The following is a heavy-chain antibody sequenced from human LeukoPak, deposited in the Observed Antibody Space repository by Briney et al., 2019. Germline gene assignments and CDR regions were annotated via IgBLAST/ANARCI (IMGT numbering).Heavy chain of an antibody. V-gene: IGHV1-69*06. D-gene: IGHD3-10*01. CDR1: GGTFSSYA. CDR2: IIPIFGTA. CDR3: ARSTDYGSAPLFDP. J-gene: IGHJ5*02. Sequence: ASVKVSCKASGGTFSSYAISWVRQAPGQGLEWMGGIIPIFGTANYAQKFQGRVTITADKSTSTDYMEPSSLRSEDTAVYYCARSTDYGSAPLFDPWGQGTLVTVSS.